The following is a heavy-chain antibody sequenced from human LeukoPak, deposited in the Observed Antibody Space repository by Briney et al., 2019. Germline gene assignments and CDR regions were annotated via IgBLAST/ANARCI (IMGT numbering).Heavy chain of an antibody. CDR3: AKNGDRGAYCTGGTCYPYFYYYMDV. D-gene: IGHD2-15*01. CDR1: GLTFSSYG. V-gene: IGHV3-23*01. J-gene: IGHJ6*03. CDR2: ISSTGGTT. Sequence: GGSLRLSCAASGLTFSSYGMSWVRQAPGKGLEWVSSISSTGGTTYYADSVKGRFTISRDNSKNTLYLQMNSLRAEDTAMYYCAKNGDRGAYCTGGTCYPYFYYYMDVWGKGTTVTI.